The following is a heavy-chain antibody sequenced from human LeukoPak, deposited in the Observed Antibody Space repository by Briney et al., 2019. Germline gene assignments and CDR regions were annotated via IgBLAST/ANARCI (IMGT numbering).Heavy chain of an antibody. J-gene: IGHJ4*02. Sequence: ASVKVSCKASGYTFTTYYMHWVRQAPGQGLEWMGWINPNSGGTNYAQKFQGRVTMTRDTSISTAYMELSRLRSDDTAVYYCARTEDYDSSGYSEYWGQGTLVTVSS. CDR1: GYTFTTYY. CDR2: INPNSGGT. CDR3: ARTEDYDSSGYSEY. D-gene: IGHD3-22*01. V-gene: IGHV1-2*02.